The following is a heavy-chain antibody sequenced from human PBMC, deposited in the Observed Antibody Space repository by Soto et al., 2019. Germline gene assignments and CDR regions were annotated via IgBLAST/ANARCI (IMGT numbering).Heavy chain of an antibody. V-gene: IGHV3-30-3*01. CDR3: ARSLVATTTNDY. CDR1: GFTFSSYA. CDR2: ISYDGSNK. D-gene: IGHD3-22*01. J-gene: IGHJ4*01. Sequence: GGSLRLSCAASGFTFSSYAMHWVRQAPGKGLEWVAVISYDGSNKYYADSVKGRFTISRDNSKNTLYLQMNSLRAEYTAVYYCARSLVATTTNDYWGQGTLVTVSS.